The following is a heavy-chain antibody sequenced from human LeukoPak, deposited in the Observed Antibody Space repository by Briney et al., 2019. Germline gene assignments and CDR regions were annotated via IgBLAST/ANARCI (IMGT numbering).Heavy chain of an antibody. Sequence: PGRSLRLSCAASGFTFDDYAMHWVRQAPGKGLEWVSGISWNSGSIGYADSVKGRFTISRDNAKNSLYLQMNSLRAEDTALYYCAKDTHVHDFWSGYWLHCGQGTLVTVSS. CDR3: AKDTHVHDFWSGYWLH. CDR2: ISWNSGSI. V-gene: IGHV3-9*01. J-gene: IGHJ4*02. D-gene: IGHD3-3*01. CDR1: GFTFDDYA.